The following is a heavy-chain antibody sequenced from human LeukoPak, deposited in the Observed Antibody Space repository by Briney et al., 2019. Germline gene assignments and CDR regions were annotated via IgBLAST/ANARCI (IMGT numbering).Heavy chain of an antibody. Sequence: ASVKVSCKASGYTFTDYYINWVRQAPGQGLEWMGWINPNSGGTNYAQKFQGRVTMTRDTSISTAYMELSRLRSDDTAVYYCARCPTYYYDSSGYCKFDPWGQGTPVTVSS. D-gene: IGHD3-22*01. V-gene: IGHV1-2*02. CDR3: ARCPTYYYDSSGYCKFDP. CDR2: INPNSGGT. J-gene: IGHJ5*02. CDR1: GYTFTDYY.